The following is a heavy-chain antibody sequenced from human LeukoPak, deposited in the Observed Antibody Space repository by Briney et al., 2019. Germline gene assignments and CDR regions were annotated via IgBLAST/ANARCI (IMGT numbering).Heavy chain of an antibody. CDR2: ITSDGSST. Sequence: GGSVRLSCAASGFTFSSDPMHWVRQAPGRGLEYVSAITSDGSSTYYANSVKGRFTISRDNAKNSLYLQMNSLRAEDTAVYYCARDARQQLVERFDYWGQGTLVTVSS. D-gene: IGHD6-13*01. CDR3: ARDARQQLVERFDY. V-gene: IGHV3-64*04. CDR1: GFTFSSDP. J-gene: IGHJ4*02.